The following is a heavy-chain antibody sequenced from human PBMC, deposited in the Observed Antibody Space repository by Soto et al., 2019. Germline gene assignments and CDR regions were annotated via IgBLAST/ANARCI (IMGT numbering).Heavy chain of an antibody. CDR3: ARGHYGMDV. J-gene: IGHJ6*02. Sequence: EEQLVESGGGLVQPGESLRHSCAASGFTFSNHWLTWIRQAPGKRLEWVANINPGGSEEYYVESVKCRFTISRDNVKSSASLQMNSLRVEDMAVYFCARGHYGMDVWGQGTTVTVSS. CDR2: INPGGSEE. V-gene: IGHV3-7*03. CDR1: GFTFSNHW.